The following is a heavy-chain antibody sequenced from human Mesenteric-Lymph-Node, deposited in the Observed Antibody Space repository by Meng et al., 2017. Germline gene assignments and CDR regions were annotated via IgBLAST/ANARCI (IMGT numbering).Heavy chain of an antibody. D-gene: IGHD1-26*01. CDR2: IHHSGST. V-gene: IGHV4-34*10. Sequence: QGRRQGSGPGLVKPSGTLSLFCAVCGGSFRGYYCRWIRQPPGKGLEWIGEIHHSGSTNYNPSLKSRVTISVDKSKNQFSLKVTSVTAADTAVYYCAREWSGSFRHFDYWGQGILVTVPS. CDR3: AREWSGSFRHFDY. CDR1: GGSFRGYY. J-gene: IGHJ4*02.